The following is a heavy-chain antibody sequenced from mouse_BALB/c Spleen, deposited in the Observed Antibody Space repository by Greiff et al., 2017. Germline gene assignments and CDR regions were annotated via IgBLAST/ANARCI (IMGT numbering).Heavy chain of an antibody. J-gene: IGHJ2*01. CDR1: GYSFTGYT. Sequence: DVKLVESGPELVKPGASMKISCKASGYSFTGYTMNWVKQSHGKNLEWIGLINPYNGGTSYNQKFKGKATLTVDKSSSTAYMELLSLTSEDSAVYYCARRDYYYGSSYIFDYWGQGTTLTVSS. V-gene: IGHV1-18*01. D-gene: IGHD1-1*01. CDR2: INPYNGGT. CDR3: ARRDYYYGSSYIFDY.